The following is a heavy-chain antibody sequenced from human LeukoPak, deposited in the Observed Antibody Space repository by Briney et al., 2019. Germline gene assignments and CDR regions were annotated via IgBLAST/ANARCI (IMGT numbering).Heavy chain of an antibody. Sequence: SETLSLTCTVSGYSISSGYYWGWIRQPPGKGLEWIGTVYHSGTTYYTPSLKNRVTISVDTSKNQFSLKLSSVTAADTAVYYCARAVATTVEFDYWGQGTLVTVSS. V-gene: IGHV4-38-2*02. CDR2: VYHSGTT. CDR3: ARAVATTVEFDY. D-gene: IGHD5-24*01. CDR1: GYSISSGYY. J-gene: IGHJ4*02.